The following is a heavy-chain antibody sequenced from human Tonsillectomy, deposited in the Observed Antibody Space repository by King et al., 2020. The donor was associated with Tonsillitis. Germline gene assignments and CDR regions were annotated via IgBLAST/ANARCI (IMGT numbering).Heavy chain of an antibody. J-gene: IGHJ5*02. Sequence: VQLQESGPGLVKPSQPLSLTCTVSGGSISGGDYYWSWIRQYPGKGLEWIGYIYNSENTYYNPSLQRRLTISVETSKNQFSLKLTSVTAADTAVYYCGRYGGGVFDPWGQGTLVTVSS. D-gene: IGHD4-23*01. CDR3: GRYGGGVFDP. CDR2: IYNSENT. CDR1: GGSISGGDYY. V-gene: IGHV4-31*03.